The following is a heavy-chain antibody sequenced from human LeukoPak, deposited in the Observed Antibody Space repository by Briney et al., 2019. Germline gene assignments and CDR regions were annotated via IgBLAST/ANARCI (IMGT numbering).Heavy chain of an antibody. Sequence: ASMKVSCKASGYTFTSYDINWVRQATGQGLEWMGWMNPNSGNTGYAQKFQGRVTITRNTSISTAYMELRSLRSDDTAVYYCARGSGYSSGWFDYWGQGTLVTVSS. V-gene: IGHV1-8*03. D-gene: IGHD6-19*01. J-gene: IGHJ4*02. CDR3: ARGSGYSSGWFDY. CDR2: MNPNSGNT. CDR1: GYTFTSYD.